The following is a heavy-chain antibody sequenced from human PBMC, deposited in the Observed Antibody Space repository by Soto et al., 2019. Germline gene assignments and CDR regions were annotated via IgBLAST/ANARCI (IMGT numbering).Heavy chain of an antibody. CDR1: GYTFTSYD. J-gene: IGHJ6*03. Sequence: ASVKVSCKASGYTFTSYDINWVRQATGQGLEWMGWMNPNSGNTGYAQKFQGRVTMTRNTSISTAYMELSSLRSEDTAVDYCARTYYDFWSGYQYYYYMDVWGKGTTVTVSS. D-gene: IGHD3-3*01. CDR2: MNPNSGNT. V-gene: IGHV1-8*01. CDR3: ARTYYDFWSGYQYYYYMDV.